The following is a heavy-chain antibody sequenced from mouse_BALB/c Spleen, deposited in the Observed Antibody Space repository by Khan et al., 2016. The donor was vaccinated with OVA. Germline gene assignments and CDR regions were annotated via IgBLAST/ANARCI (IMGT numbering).Heavy chain of an antibody. CDR2: VNPTNGGS. CDR3: ANDYED. J-gene: IGHJ3*01. CDR1: ACSCTGYF. D-gene: IGHD2-4*01. Sequence: VQLQQSGPDLVKPGASVKISSKASACSCTGYFMHWVKQSHGESLAWIGRVNPTNGGSSYSQKSKDRAIFTVDKSSNTAYMALRRLTSEDSAVYDWANDYEDWGQGTLVTVSA. V-gene: IGHV1-26*01.